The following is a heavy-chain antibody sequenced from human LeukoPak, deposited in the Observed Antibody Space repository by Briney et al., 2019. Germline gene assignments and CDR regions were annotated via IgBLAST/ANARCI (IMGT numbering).Heavy chain of an antibody. CDR3: ARGRGYSYGPLDY. CDR1: GGSFSGYY. J-gene: IGHJ4*02. D-gene: IGHD5-18*01. Sequence: SETLSLTCAVYGGSFSGYYWSWIRQPPGKGLEWIGEINHSGSTNYNPPLKSRVTISVDTSKNQFSLKLSSVTAADTAVYYCARGRGYSYGPLDYWGQGTLVTVSS. CDR2: INHSGST. V-gene: IGHV4-34*01.